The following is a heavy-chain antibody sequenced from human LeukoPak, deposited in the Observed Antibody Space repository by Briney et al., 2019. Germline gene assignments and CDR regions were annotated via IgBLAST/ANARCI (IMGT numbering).Heavy chain of an antibody. CDR3: ARDRSSGWYIFDY. CDR1: GFTFNSYS. J-gene: IGHJ4*02. Sequence: PGGSLRLSCAVSGFTFNSYSMNWVRQAPGKGLEWVSSISSSSNYIYYADSVKGRFTISRDNAKNSLYLQMNSLRAEDTAVYYCARDRSSGWYIFDYWGQGTLVTVSS. D-gene: IGHD6-19*01. CDR2: ISSSSNYI. V-gene: IGHV3-21*01.